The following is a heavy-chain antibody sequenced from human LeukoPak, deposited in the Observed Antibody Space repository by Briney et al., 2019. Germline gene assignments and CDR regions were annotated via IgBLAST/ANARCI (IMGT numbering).Heavy chain of an antibody. J-gene: IGHJ4*02. V-gene: IGHV4-59*01. Sequence: TSETLSLTCTVSGGSISSYYWSWIRQPPGKGLEWIGYIYYSGSTNYNPSLKSRVTISVDTSKNQFSLRLSSMTAADTAVYYCARTAYDSSGYYPARFDYWGQGTLVTVSS. CDR1: GGSISSYY. CDR2: IYYSGST. D-gene: IGHD3-22*01. CDR3: ARTAYDSSGYYPARFDY.